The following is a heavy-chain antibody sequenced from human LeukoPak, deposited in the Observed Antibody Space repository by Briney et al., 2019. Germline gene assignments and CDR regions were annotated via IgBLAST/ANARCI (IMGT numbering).Heavy chain of an antibody. CDR3: ARDNNTSSLADP. CDR1: GYTFTSYY. Sequence: PGASVKVSCKASGYTFTSYYMHWVRQAPGQGLEWMGIINPSGGTTTYAQKFQGRVTMTRDTSTSTVYMGLSSLTSEDTAVYYCARDNNTSSLADPWGQGTLVTVSS. V-gene: IGHV1-46*01. D-gene: IGHD2/OR15-2a*01. CDR2: INPSGGTT. J-gene: IGHJ5*02.